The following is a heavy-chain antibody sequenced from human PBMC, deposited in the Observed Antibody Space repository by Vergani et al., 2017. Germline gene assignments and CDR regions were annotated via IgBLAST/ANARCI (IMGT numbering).Heavy chain of an antibody. J-gene: IGHJ3*02. D-gene: IGHD4-11*01. V-gene: IGHV3-48*03. CDR2: ISSRSSNYR. Sequence: EVQLVESGGGLVQPGGSLRLSCAASGFTFSSYEMHWVRQAPGKGLGWVSYISSRSSNYRHYADSVKGRFTISRDNSKNTLYLQMNSLRAEDTAVYYCAKDVDDYHAFDIWGQGTMVTVAS. CDR1: GFTFSSYE. CDR3: AKDVDDYHAFDI.